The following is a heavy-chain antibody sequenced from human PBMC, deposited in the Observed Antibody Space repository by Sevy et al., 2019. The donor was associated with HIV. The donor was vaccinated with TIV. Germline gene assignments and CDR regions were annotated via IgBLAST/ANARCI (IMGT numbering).Heavy chain of an antibody. J-gene: IGHJ3*02. Sequence: SETLSLTCIVSGGSMSSSIYYWGWIRQPPGKGLEWIGSIYYSGSINYNPSLKSRVSISVDTSKNQFSLKLSSVTAADTAAYYCARHPDITLIPRAFDIWGQGTMVTVSS. CDR3: ARHPDITLIPRAFDI. V-gene: IGHV4-39*01. CDR2: IYYSGSI. D-gene: IGHD3-9*01. CDR1: GGSMSSSIYY.